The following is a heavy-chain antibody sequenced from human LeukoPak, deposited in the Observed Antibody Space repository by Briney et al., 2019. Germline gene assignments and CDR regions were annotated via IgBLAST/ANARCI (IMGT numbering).Heavy chain of an antibody. CDR2: ISGGGGST. J-gene: IGHJ4*02. D-gene: IGHD3-10*01. CDR1: GFTFSSYA. CDR3: ARGGSYFGSGSYCIDY. Sequence: PGGSLRLSCAASGFTFSSYAMNWVRQGPGKGLEWVSIISGGGGSTYYAGSVKGRFTISRDISKNTLSLQMNSLRAEDTAVYFCARGGSYFGSGSYCIDYWGQGTLVTVSS. V-gene: IGHV3-23*01.